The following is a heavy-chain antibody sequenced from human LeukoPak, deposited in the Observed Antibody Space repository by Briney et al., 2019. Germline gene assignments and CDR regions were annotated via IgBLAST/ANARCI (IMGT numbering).Heavy chain of an antibody. CDR1: GGSFSGYY. V-gene: IGHV4-34*01. CDR2: INHSGST. Sequence: SETLSLTCAVYGGSFSGYYWSWIRQPPGKGLEWIGEINHSGSTNHNPSLKSRVTISVDTSKNQFSLKLSSVTAADTAVYYCARVRSYIWGSYRNPNFDYWGQGTLVTVSS. CDR3: ARVRSYIWGSYRNPNFDY. D-gene: IGHD3-16*02. J-gene: IGHJ4*02.